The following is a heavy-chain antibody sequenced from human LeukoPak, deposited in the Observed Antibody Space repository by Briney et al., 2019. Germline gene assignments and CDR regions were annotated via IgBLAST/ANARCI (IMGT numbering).Heavy chain of an antibody. J-gene: IGHJ5*02. V-gene: IGHV3-21*01. CDR1: GFTFSRYI. CDR2: SSSGSSFM. D-gene: IGHD3-22*01. CDR3: ARDYYDSSGSSWFDP. Sequence: GGSLRLSCAASGFTFSRYIMNWVRQAPGTGLHWVSSSSSGSSFMYYADSVKGRFTISRDNAKNSLYLQMNSLRAKDTALYYCARDYYDSSGSSWFDPWGQGTLVTVSS.